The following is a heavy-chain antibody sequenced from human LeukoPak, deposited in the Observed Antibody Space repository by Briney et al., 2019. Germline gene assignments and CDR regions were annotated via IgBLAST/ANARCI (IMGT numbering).Heavy chain of an antibody. Sequence: GGSLRLSCAASGFTFSSYAMHWVRQAPGKGLEWVAVISYDGSNKYYADSVKGRFTISRDNSKNTLYLQMNSLRAEDTAVYYCARDGMEEWERPLRYYYYYMDVWGKGTTVTVSS. CDR3: ARDGMEEWERPLRYYYYYMDV. D-gene: IGHD1-26*01. CDR1: GFTFSSYA. CDR2: ISYDGSNK. J-gene: IGHJ6*03. V-gene: IGHV3-30-3*01.